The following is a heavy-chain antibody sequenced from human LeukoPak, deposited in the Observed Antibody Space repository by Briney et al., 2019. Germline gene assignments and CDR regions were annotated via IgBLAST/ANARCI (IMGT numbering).Heavy chain of an antibody. J-gene: IGHJ3*02. CDR2: IRYDGSNK. D-gene: IGHD2-2*01. CDR3: AKDEEVSIVPDAFDI. Sequence: GGSLRLSCAASGFTFSSYGMHWVRQAPGKGLEWVAFIRYDGSNKYYADSVKGRFTISRDNSKNTLYLQMNSLRAEDTALYYCAKDEEVSIVPDAFDIWGQGTMVTVSS. V-gene: IGHV3-30*02. CDR1: GFTFSSYG.